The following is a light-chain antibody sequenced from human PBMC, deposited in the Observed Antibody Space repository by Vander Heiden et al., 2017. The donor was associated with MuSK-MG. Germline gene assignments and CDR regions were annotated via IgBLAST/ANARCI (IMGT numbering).Light chain of an antibody. J-gene: IGKJ2*01. CDR3: QQYNMWPPYT. V-gene: IGKV3-15*01. Sequence: LSCRASQSISSNLAWYQQNPGQAPRLLIFGASARAPGVPARFSGRGSGTEFTLTISSRQSEDFAIYYCQQYNMWPPYTFGQGTRLEIK. CDR1: QSISSN. CDR2: GAS.